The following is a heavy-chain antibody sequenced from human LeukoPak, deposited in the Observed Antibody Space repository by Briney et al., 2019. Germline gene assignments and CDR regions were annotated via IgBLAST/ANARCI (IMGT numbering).Heavy chain of an antibody. CDR3: TTDPYMDV. Sequence: PGGSLRLSCAASGFTFSSYAMSWVRQAPGKGLEWVSAISGSGGSTYYADSVKGRFTISRYNSKNTVHLQMNSLKTEDTAVYYCTTDPYMDVWGKGTTVIISS. V-gene: IGHV3-23*01. CDR2: ISGSGGST. J-gene: IGHJ6*03. CDR1: GFTFSSYA.